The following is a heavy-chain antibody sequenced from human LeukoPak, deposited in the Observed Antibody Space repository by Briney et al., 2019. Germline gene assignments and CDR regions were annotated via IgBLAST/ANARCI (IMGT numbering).Heavy chain of an antibody. D-gene: IGHD3-22*01. CDR3: ARAGYYDSSGYNDY. J-gene: IGHJ4*02. CDR2: INSDGSST. V-gene: IGHV3-74*01. CDR1: GFTFDDYA. Sequence: GGSLRLSCAASGFTFDDYAMHWVRQAPGKGLVWVSRINSDGSSTSYADSVKGRFTISRDNAKNTLYLQMNSLRAEDTAVYYCARAGYYDSSGYNDYWGQGTLVTVSS.